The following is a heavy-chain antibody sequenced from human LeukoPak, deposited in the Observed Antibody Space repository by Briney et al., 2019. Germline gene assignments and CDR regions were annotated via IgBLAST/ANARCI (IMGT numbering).Heavy chain of an antibody. CDR3: AREGGRRDGQH. V-gene: IGHV1-2*06. D-gene: IGHD5-24*01. CDR2: INPNSGGT. CDR1: GYTFTSYD. J-gene: IGHJ4*02. Sequence: GASVKVSCKASGYTFTSYDINWVRQAPGQGLEWMGRINPNSGGTNYAQKFQGRVTMTRDTSISTAYMELSRLRSDDTAVYYCAREGGRRDGQHWGQGTLVTVSS.